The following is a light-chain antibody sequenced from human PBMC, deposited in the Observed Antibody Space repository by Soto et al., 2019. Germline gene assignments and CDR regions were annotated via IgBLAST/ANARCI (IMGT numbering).Light chain of an antibody. CDR1: QRVNSNY. CDR2: GAS. V-gene: IGKV3-20*01. CDR3: QQYTASSGIFN. J-gene: IGKJ3*01. Sequence: VLTQSPGTLSLSPGERATLSCRASQRVNSNYFAWYQQKPGQAPRLLVFGASTRATGIPDRFSGSGSLTDFILTISRVEHKDFAVYYCQQYTASSGIFNFDPGNRVDIK.